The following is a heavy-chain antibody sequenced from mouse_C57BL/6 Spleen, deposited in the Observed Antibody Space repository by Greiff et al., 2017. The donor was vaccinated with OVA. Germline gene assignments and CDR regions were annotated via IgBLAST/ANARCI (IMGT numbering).Heavy chain of an antibody. J-gene: IGHJ4*01. CDR3: ARERVITTVVDAMDY. Sequence: QVQLKESRPELVKPGASVKISCKASGYAFSSSWMNWVKQRPGKGLEWIGRIYPGDGDTNDNGKFKGKATLTADKSSSTAYMQLSSLTSEDSAVYFCARERVITTVVDAMDYWGQGTSVTVSS. V-gene: IGHV1-82*01. CDR1: GYAFSSSW. CDR2: IYPGDGDT. D-gene: IGHD1-1*01.